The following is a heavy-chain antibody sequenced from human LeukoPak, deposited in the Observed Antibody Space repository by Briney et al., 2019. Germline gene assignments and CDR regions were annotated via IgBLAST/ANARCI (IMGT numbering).Heavy chain of an antibody. CDR3: AKEPYSSGRGPFDY. CDR2: INSDGSST. D-gene: IGHD6-19*01. J-gene: IGHJ4*02. Sequence: GGSLRLSCAASGFTFSSYWMHWVRQAPGKGLVWVSRINSDGSSTSYADSVKGRFTISRDNAKNTLYLQMNSLRAEDTAVYYCAKEPYSSGRGPFDYWGQGTLVTVSS. CDR1: GFTFSSYW. V-gene: IGHV3-74*01.